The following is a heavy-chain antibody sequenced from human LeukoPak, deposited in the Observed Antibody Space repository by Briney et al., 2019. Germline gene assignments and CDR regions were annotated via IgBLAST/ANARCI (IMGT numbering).Heavy chain of an antibody. D-gene: IGHD2-2*01. Sequence: GASVKVSCKASGYTFTSYGISWVRQAPGQGLEWMGWISAYNRNTNYAQKLQGRVTMTTDTSTSTAYMELRSLRSDDTAVYYCARSYCSSTSCYSYYYYYMDVWGKGTTVTVSS. J-gene: IGHJ6*03. CDR1: GYTFTSYG. CDR2: ISAYNRNT. CDR3: ARSYCSSTSCYSYYYYYMDV. V-gene: IGHV1-18*01.